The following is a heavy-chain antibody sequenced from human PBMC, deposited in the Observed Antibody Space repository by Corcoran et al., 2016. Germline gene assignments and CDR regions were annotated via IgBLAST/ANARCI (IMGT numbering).Heavy chain of an antibody. Sequence: QVQLVESGGGVVQPGRSLRLSCAASGFTFGTYGMHWVRQAPGKGLEWVALISYDGTNEYYADSVKGRFTISRDNSKNTLYLQMNSLRAEDPAVYYCAKPYGSGTYFFFYYVDYWGQGTLVTVSS. J-gene: IGHJ4*02. CDR1: GFTFGTYG. CDR3: AKPYGSGTYFFFYYVDY. D-gene: IGHD3-10*01. V-gene: IGHV3-30*18. CDR2: ISYDGTNE.